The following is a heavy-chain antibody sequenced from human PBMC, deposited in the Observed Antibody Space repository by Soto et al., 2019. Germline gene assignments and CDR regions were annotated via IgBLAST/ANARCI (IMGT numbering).Heavy chain of an antibody. CDR2: ISAYNGNT. V-gene: IGHV1-18*01. J-gene: IGHJ4*02. CDR1: GYTFTSYG. Sequence: ASVKVSCKASGYTFTSYGISWVRQAPGQGLEWMGWISAYNGNTNYAQKLQGRVTMTTDTSTSTAYMELRSLRSDDTAVYYCARNSIYYYDSSGYRDIDYWGQGTLVTVSS. CDR3: ARNSIYYYDSSGYRDIDY. D-gene: IGHD3-22*01.